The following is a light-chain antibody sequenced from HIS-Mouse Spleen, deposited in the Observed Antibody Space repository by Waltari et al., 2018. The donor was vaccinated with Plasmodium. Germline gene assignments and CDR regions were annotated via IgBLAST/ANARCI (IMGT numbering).Light chain of an antibody. J-gene: IGKJ3*01. CDR1: QSVSSN. Sequence: EIVITQSPATLSVSPGERATHSSRASQSVSSNLAWYQQKPGQAPRLLIYGASTRATGIPARFSGSGSGTEFTLTISSLQSEDFAVYYCQQYNNWSFTFGPGTKVDIK. V-gene: IGKV3-15*01. CDR2: GAS. CDR3: QQYNNWSFT.